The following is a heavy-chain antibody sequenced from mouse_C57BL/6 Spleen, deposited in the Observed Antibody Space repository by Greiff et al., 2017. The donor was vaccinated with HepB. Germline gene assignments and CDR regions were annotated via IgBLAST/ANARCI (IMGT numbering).Heavy chain of an antibody. CDR2: IWGGGNT. Sequence: VKLMESGPGLVAPSQSLSIPCTVSGFSFTSYGLAWVRQPPGKGLDWLGVIWGGGNTNYNSGLMSRLSISKDNAKSQVFFKMNSLQTDDTAMYYCVSGTGFAYWGQGTLVTVSA. J-gene: IGHJ3*01. CDR1: GFSFTSYG. D-gene: IGHD4-1*01. CDR3: VSGTGFAY. V-gene: IGHV2-9*01.